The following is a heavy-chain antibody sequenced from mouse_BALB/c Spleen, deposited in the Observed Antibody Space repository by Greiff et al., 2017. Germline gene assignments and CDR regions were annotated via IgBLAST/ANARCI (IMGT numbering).Heavy chain of an antibody. Sequence: VQLQQSGAELMKPGASVKISCKATGYTFSSYWIEWVKQRPGHGLEWIGEILPGSGSTNYNEKFKGKATFTADTSSNTAYMQLSSLTSEDSAVYYCARWGRYDGDFDYWGQGTTLTVSS. V-gene: IGHV1-9*01. CDR3: ARWGRYDGDFDY. J-gene: IGHJ2*01. CDR2: ILPGSGST. CDR1: GYTFSSYW. D-gene: IGHD2-14*01.